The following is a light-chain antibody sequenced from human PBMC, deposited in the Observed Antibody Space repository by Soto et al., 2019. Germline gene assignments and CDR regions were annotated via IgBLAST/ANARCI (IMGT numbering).Light chain of an antibody. J-gene: IGKJ4*01. Sequence: AIQMTQSPSSLSASVGDRVTITCRASQGIRNDLGWYQRKPGKAPNLLIYAASSLQSGVPSTFSGSGSGTDFTLTISSLQPEDFATYYCLQVYNYPLTFGGGTKVDIK. CDR3: LQVYNYPLT. CDR1: QGIRND. CDR2: AAS. V-gene: IGKV1-6*01.